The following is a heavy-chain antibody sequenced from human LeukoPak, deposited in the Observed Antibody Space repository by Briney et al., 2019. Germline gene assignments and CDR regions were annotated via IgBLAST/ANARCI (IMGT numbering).Heavy chain of an antibody. D-gene: IGHD6-6*01. CDR3: ARGKYSSSDAFDI. CDR2: AYNSGST. V-gene: IGHV4-61*01. Sequence: ASETLSLTCSVSVDSVSSDSYYWSWIRQPPGKGLEWIGYAYNSGSTNYNPSLKSRITISVETSKNQFSLKLNSVTAADTAVYYCARGKYSSSDAFDIWGQGTMVTVSS. CDR1: VDSVSSDSYY. J-gene: IGHJ3*02.